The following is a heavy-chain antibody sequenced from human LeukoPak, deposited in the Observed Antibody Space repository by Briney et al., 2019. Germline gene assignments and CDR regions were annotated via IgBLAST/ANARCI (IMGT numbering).Heavy chain of an antibody. Sequence: PGGSLRLSCTASGFTFGDYAMSWFRQAPGKGLEWVGFIRSKAYGGTTEYAASVKGRFTISRDDSKSIAYLQMNSLKTEDTAVYYCPGGGASITFFGVTDVFNIGGKGKRVPFSS. CDR2: IRSKAYGGTT. D-gene: IGHD3-3*01. CDR1: GFTFGDYA. CDR3: PGGGASITFFGVTDVFNI. V-gene: IGHV3-49*03. J-gene: IGHJ3*02.